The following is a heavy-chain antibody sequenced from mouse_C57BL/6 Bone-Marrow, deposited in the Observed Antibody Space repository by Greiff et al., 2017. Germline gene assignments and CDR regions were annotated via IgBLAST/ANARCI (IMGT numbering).Heavy chain of an antibody. J-gene: IGHJ3*01. V-gene: IGHV14-4*01. CDR1: GFNIKDDY. CDR3: SYTWFAY. Sequence: VQLQQSGAELVRPGASVKLSCTASGFNIKDDYMHWVKQRPEQGLEWIGWLDPENGDTEYASKFQGKATITADTSSNTAYLQLSSLTSEDTAVYYSSYTWFAYWGQGTLVTVSA. CDR2: LDPENGDT. D-gene: IGHD2-12*01.